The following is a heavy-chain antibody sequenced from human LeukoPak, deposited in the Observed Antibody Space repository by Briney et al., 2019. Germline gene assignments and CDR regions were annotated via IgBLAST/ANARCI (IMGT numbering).Heavy chain of an antibody. D-gene: IGHD6-19*01. CDR1: GYTFTSYG. V-gene: IGHV1-18*01. J-gene: IGHJ4*02. Sequence: GASVKVSCKASGYTFTSYGISWVRQAPGQGLEWMGWISAYNGNTNHAQKLQGRVTMTTDTSTSTAYMELRSLRSDDTAVYYCARAPMYSSGWYGIDYWGQGTLVTVSS. CDR2: ISAYNGNT. CDR3: ARAPMYSSGWYGIDY.